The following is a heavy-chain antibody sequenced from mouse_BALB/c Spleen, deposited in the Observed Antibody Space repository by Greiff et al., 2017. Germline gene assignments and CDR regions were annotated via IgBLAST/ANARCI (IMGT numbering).Heavy chain of an antibody. CDR3: ARSPLLRPY. V-gene: IGHV1-7*01. J-gene: IGHJ3*01. CDR1: GYTFTSYW. D-gene: IGHD1-1*01. Sequence: QVQLKQSGAELAKPGASVKMSCKASGYTFTSYWMHWVKQRPGQGLEWIGYINPSTGYTEYNQKFKDKATLTADKSSSTAYMQLSSLTSEDSAVYYCARSPLLRPYWGQGTLVTVSA. CDR2: INPSTGYT.